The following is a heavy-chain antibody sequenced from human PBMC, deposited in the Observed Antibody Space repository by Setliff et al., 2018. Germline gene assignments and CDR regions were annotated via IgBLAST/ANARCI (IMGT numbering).Heavy chain of an antibody. D-gene: IGHD3-10*01. J-gene: IGHJ6*03. CDR2: IYSSGST. V-gene: IGHV4-4*07. CDR3: ARHDARGYYYYMDV. CDR1: GDSISSYY. Sequence: SETLSLTCTVSGDSISSYYWSWIRQPAGKGLEWIGRIYSSGSTNFNPSLKSRVTMSMDTSKNQFSLKLSSVTAADTAIYYCARHDARGYYYYMDVWGEGTTVTVSS.